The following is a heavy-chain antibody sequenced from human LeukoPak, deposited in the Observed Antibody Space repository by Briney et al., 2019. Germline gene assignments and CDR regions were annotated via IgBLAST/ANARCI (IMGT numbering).Heavy chain of an antibody. D-gene: IGHD2-21*02. J-gene: IGHJ3*02. Sequence: GGSLRLSCAASGFTFSSYAMHWVRQAPGKGLEWVAVISYDGSNKYYADSVKGRFTISRDNSKNTLYLQMNSLRAEDTAVYYCARDYLYCGGDCYSTYAFDIWGQGTMVTVSS. V-gene: IGHV3-30*04. CDR2: ISYDGSNK. CDR1: GFTFSSYA. CDR3: ARDYLYCGGDCYSTYAFDI.